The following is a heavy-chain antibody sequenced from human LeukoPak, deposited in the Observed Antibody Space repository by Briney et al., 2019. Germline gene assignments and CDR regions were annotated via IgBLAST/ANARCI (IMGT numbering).Heavy chain of an antibody. CDR3: AKEWDSSGARLGWFDH. J-gene: IGHJ5*02. CDR1: RFTFSNYA. V-gene: IGHV3-23*01. Sequence: GGSLRLSCVASRFTFSNYAMSWVRQAPGKGPEWVSLISGSGGVTYYADSVKGRFTISRDNSKNTLYLQMNSLRAEDTATYYCAKEWDSSGARLGWFDHWGQGTLVTVSS. D-gene: IGHD3-10*01. CDR2: ISGSGGVT.